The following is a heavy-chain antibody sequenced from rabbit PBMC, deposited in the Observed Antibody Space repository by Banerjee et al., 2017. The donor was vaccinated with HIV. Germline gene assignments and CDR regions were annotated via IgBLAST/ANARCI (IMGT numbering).Heavy chain of an antibody. J-gene: IGHJ4*01. D-gene: IGHD6-1*01. CDR2: INTSSANT. CDR3: ARGYGYAPYTFATYFNL. V-gene: IGHV1S45*01. CDR1: GFSFSSSYY. Sequence: QEQLEESGGDLVKPGGTLTLTCKASGFSFSSSYYMYWVRQAPGKGLEWIACINTSSANTVYASWAKGRFTISKTSSTTVTLQMTSLTAADTATYFCARGYGYAPYTFATYFNLWGPGTLVTVS.